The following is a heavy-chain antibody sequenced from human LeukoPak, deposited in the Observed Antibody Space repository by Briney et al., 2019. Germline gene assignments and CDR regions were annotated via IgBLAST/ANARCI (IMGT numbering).Heavy chain of an antibody. CDR1: GGTFSSYA. V-gene: IGHV1-69*13. D-gene: IGHD3-22*01. CDR2: IIPIFGTI. Sequence: SVKVSCKASGGTFSSYAISWVRQAPGQGLEWMGGIIPIFGTINYAQKFQGRVTITADESTSTAYMELSSLRSEDTAVYYCARRSGYYPYYFDFWGQGTLVTVSS. J-gene: IGHJ4*02. CDR3: ARRSGYYPYYFDF.